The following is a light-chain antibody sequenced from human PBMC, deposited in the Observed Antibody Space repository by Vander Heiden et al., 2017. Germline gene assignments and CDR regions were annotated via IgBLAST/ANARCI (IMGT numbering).Light chain of an antibody. CDR3: QQSDSTPYT. CDR1: QSISSY. V-gene: IGKV1-39*01. CDR2: AAS. J-gene: IGKJ2*01. Sequence: DIQMTQSPSSLSASVGDRVTITCRASQSISSYLNWYQQKPVKAPKLLIYAASSLQSGVPSRFSGSGSGTDFTLTISSLQPEDFATYYCQQSDSTPYTFGQWTKLEIK.